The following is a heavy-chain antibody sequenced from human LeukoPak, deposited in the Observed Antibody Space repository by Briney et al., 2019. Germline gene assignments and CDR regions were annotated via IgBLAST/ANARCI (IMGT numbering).Heavy chain of an antibody. V-gene: IGHV1-46*01. CDR1: GYTFTSYY. Sequence: ASVKVSCKASGYTFTSYYMHWVRQAPGQGLEWMGIINPSGGSTSYAQKFQGRVTMTRDTSTSTVYMEPSSLRSEDTAVYYCARDIGVVVAATVFDYWGQGTLVTVSS. CDR3: ARDIGVVVAATVFDY. J-gene: IGHJ4*02. D-gene: IGHD2-15*01. CDR2: INPSGGST.